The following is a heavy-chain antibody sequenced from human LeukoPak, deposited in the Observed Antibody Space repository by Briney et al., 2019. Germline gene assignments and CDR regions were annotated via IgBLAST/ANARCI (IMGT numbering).Heavy chain of an antibody. D-gene: IGHD3-16*01. Sequence: PGGSLRLSCAASGFTVNSNYMNWVRQAPGKGLEWVSVVYSDDTTYYADSVKGRFTISRDNSKNTLYLQMNNLRAEDTAVYYCARGGGYCAIDYWGQGTLVTVSS. CDR3: ARGGGYCAIDY. CDR1: GFTVNSNY. CDR2: VYSDDTT. V-gene: IGHV3-53*01. J-gene: IGHJ4*02.